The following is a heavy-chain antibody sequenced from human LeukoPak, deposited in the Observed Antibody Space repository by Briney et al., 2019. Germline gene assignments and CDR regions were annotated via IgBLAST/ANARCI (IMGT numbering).Heavy chain of an antibody. CDR3: ARRIVVAPAAGRFDY. D-gene: IGHD2-2*01. J-gene: IGHJ4*02. CDR2: INHSGST. CDR1: GGSFSGVY. V-gene: IGHV4-34*01. Sequence: SETLSLTCAVYGGSFSGVYWSWIRQPPGKGLEWTGEINHSGSTNYNPSLKSRVTISVDTSKNQFSLKLSSVTAADTAVYYCARRIVVAPAAGRFDYWGQGTLITVSS.